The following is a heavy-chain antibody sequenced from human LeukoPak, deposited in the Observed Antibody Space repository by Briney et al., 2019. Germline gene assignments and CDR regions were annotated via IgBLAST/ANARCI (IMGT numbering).Heavy chain of an antibody. D-gene: IGHD6-13*01. Sequence: GGSLRLSCAASGFTFSDYYMSWIRQAPGKGLEWVSYISSSGSTIYYADSVKGRFTISRDNAKNSLYLQMNSLRAEDTAVYYCARGSPLYSSSWYDAFDIWGQGTMVTVSS. CDR1: GFTFSDYY. J-gene: IGHJ3*02. CDR2: ISSSGSTI. CDR3: ARGSPLYSSSWYDAFDI. V-gene: IGHV3-11*04.